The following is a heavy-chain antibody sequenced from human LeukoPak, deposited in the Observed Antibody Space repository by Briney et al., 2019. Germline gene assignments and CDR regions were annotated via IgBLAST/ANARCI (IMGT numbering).Heavy chain of an antibody. J-gene: IGHJ4*02. V-gene: IGHV4-39*07. CDR2: IYYSGST. Sequence: SETLSLTCTVSGGSISSGGYYWSWIRQPPGKGLEWIGSIYYSGSTYYNPSLKSRVTISVDTSKNQFSLKLSSVTAADTAVYYCVSYDSSGYVNGIDYWGQGTLVTVSS. CDR1: GGSISSGGYY. D-gene: IGHD3-22*01. CDR3: VSYDSSGYVNGIDY.